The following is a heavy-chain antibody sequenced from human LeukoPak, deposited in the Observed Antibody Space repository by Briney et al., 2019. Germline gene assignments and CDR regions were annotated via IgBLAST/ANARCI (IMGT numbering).Heavy chain of an antibody. Sequence: GGSLRLSCAASGFTFSSYGMHWVRQAPGKGLEWVAVIWYDGSNKYYADSVKGRLTISRDNSKNTLYLQMNSLRAEDTAVYYCARGLFGSGYYYYFDYWGQGTLVTVSS. CDR1: GFTFSSYG. V-gene: IGHV3-33*01. CDR3: ARGLFGSGYYYYFDY. D-gene: IGHD3-22*01. CDR2: IWYDGSNK. J-gene: IGHJ4*02.